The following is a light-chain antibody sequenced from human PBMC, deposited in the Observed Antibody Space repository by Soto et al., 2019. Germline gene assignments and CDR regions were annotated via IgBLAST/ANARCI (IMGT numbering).Light chain of an antibody. CDR1: QSVSFSY. CDR2: GAS. Sequence: EIVLTQSPGTLSLSPGERATLSCRASQSVSFSYLAWYQQKPGQAPRLLIYGASSRATGIPDRFSGSGSGTDFTLTISRLEPEDFAVNYCQQYGSSQSFGQGTKVEIK. V-gene: IGKV3-20*01. J-gene: IGKJ1*01. CDR3: QQYGSSQS.